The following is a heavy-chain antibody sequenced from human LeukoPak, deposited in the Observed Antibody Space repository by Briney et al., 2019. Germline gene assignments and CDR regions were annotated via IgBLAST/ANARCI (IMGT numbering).Heavy chain of an antibody. CDR3: ARHRKYGDYVNWFDP. CDR2: IYYSGST. V-gene: IGHV4-59*08. D-gene: IGHD4-17*01. Sequence: PSETLSLTCTVSGGSISSYYWSWIRQPPGKGLEWIGYIYYSGSTNYNPSLKSRVTISVDTSKNQFPLKLSSVTAADTAVYYCARHRKYGDYVNWFDPRGQGTLVTVSS. CDR1: GGSISSYY. J-gene: IGHJ5*02.